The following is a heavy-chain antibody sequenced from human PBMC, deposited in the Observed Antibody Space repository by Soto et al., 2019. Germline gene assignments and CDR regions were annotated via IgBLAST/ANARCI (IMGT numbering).Heavy chain of an antibody. D-gene: IGHD5-18*01. Sequence: QVQLQQWGAGLLKPSETLSLTCAVYGGSFSGYYWSWIRQPPGKGLEWIGEISQSGSTNYNPSLKSRVTISVDTSNNQFSLKLSSVTAADTSVYYCARGQDKAKVGYWGQGTLVTVSS. CDR3: ARGQDKAKVGY. CDR2: ISQSGST. V-gene: IGHV4-34*01. CDR1: GGSFSGYY. J-gene: IGHJ4*02.